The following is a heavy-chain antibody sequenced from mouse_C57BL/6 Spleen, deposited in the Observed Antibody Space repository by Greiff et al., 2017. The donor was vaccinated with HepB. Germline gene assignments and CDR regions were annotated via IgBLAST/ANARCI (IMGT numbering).Heavy chain of an antibody. D-gene: IGHD2-14*01. J-gene: IGHJ1*03. V-gene: IGHV1-55*01. CDR1: GYTFTSYW. CDR2: IYPGSGST. Sequence: VQLQQSGAELVKPGASVKMSCKASGYTFTSYWITWVKPRPGQGLEWIGDIYPGSGSTNYNEKFKSKATLTVDTSSSTAYRQISSLTSEDSVVYYWSRERVRRYFDVWGTGTTVTVSS. CDR3: SRERVRRYFDV.